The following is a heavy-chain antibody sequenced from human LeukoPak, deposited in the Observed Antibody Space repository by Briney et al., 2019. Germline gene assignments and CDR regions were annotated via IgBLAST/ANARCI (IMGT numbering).Heavy chain of an antibody. CDR2: ISGDGGST. V-gene: IGHV3-43*02. CDR3: SNWFDP. CDR1: GFTFDDYA. J-gene: IGHJ5*02. Sequence: RSGGSLRLSCAASGFTFDDYAMHWVRQAPGKGLEWVSLISGDGGSTYYADSVKGRFTISRDNSKNSLYLQMNSLRTEDTASYYCSNWFDPWGQGTLVTVSS.